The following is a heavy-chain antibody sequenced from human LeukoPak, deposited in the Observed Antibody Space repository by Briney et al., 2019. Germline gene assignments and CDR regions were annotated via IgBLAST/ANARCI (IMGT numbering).Heavy chain of an antibody. V-gene: IGHV1-3*01. CDR3: ARVRSGSYPEYFQH. CDR2: INAGNGNT. J-gene: IGHJ1*01. D-gene: IGHD1-26*01. Sequence: ASVKVSCKASGYTFTSYAMHWVRQAPGQRLEWMGWINAGNGNTKYSQKFQGRVTITRDTSASTTYMELSSLRSEDTAVYYCARVRSGSYPEYFQHWGQGTLVTVSS. CDR1: GYTFTSYA.